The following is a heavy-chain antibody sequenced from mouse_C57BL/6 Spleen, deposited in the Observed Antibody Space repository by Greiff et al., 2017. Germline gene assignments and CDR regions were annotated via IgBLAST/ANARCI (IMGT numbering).Heavy chain of an antibody. Sequence: QVQLKQPGAELVMPGASVKLSCKASGYTFTSYWMHWVKQRPGQGLEWIGEIDPSDSYTNYNQKFKGKSTLTVDKSSSTAYMQLSSLTSEDSAVYYCAREDYGRYYAMDYWGQGTSVTVSS. D-gene: IGHD1-1*02. CDR3: AREDYGRYYAMDY. V-gene: IGHV1-69*01. J-gene: IGHJ4*01. CDR2: IDPSDSYT. CDR1: GYTFTSYW.